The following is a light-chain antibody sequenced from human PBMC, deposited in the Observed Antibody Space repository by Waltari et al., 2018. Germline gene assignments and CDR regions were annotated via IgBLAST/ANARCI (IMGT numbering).Light chain of an antibody. CDR3: QSYDGSHVV. CDR2: GNN. Sequence: QSVLTQPPSVSGAPGQRVTISCTGSSSNIGARDGVHWYPQLPGTAPRLLIYGNNNRPSGVPDRFSGSKSGTSASLAITGLQAEDEADYYCQSYDGSHVVFGGGTKLTVL. CDR1: SSNIGARDG. V-gene: IGLV1-40*01. J-gene: IGLJ2*01.